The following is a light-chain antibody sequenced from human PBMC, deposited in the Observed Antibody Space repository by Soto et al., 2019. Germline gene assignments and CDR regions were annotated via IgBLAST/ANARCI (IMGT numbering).Light chain of an antibody. Sequence: DLQMTQSPSSVSASVGDRVTIACRASQDISSDLAWYQHRPGKGPNFLIYAASTLQNGVPSRFGGSGSGTDFTLTINNLQPEDFATYFCQQASSFPLSFGGGTKVEMK. CDR1: QDISSD. V-gene: IGKV1-12*01. J-gene: IGKJ4*01. CDR2: AAS. CDR3: QQASSFPLS.